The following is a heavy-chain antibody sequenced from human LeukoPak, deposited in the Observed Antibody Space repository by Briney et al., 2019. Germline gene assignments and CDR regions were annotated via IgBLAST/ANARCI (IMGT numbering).Heavy chain of an antibody. CDR2: INPSGGST. CDR1: GYTFTSYG. CDR3: ARDGGSSTRAREYYYYMDV. V-gene: IGHV1-46*01. D-gene: IGHD2-2*01. Sequence: ASVKVSCKASGYTFTSYGISWVRQAPGQGLEWMGIINPSGGSTSYAQKFQGRVTMTRDTSTSTVYMELSSLRSEDTAVYYCARDGGSSTRAREYYYYMDVWGKGTTVTISS. J-gene: IGHJ6*03.